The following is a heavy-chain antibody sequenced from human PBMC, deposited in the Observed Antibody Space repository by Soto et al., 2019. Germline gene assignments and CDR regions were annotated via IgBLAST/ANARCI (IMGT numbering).Heavy chain of an antibody. Sequence: QVQLVQSGAEVKKPGASVKVSCKTSGYTFTGYYIHWVQQAPGQGLEWMALINPNSGDTNYGHKFQGRVTLTRDTSINTVYMEVTSLRFDDTAVYYCAVAGLPFEYWGQGTLVTVFS. CDR2: INPNSGDT. D-gene: IGHD6-19*01. V-gene: IGHV1-2*02. J-gene: IGHJ4*02. CDR3: AVAGLPFEY. CDR1: GYTFTGYY.